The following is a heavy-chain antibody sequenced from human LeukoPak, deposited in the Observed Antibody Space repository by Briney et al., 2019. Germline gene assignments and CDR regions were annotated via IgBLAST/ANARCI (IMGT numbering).Heavy chain of an antibody. CDR3: VRGGELNGDYFPPYTCFDP. CDR2: MNPSNGNT. Sequence: ASVKVSCKASGYTFTGFDINWVRQATGQGLEWMGWMNPSNGNTGYAQKFQGRISMTRNTSIDTAYMELNRLTSDDTAVYYCVRGGELNGDYFPPYTCFDPWGQGALVTVSS. CDR1: GYTFTGFD. J-gene: IGHJ5*02. D-gene: IGHD4-17*01. V-gene: IGHV1-8*01.